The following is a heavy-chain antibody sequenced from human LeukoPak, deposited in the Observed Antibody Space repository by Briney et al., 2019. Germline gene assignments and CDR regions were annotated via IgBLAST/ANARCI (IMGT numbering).Heavy chain of an antibody. CDR1: GYTFTSYD. CDR2: MNPNSGNT. CDR3: ARGYGADYYGSGSYYY. Sequence: GASVKVSCKASGYTFTSYDINWVRQATGQGLEWMGWMNPNSGNTGYAQKFQGRVTMTRNTSISTAYMELSSLRSEDTAVYYCARGYGADYYGSGSYYYWGQGTLVTASS. V-gene: IGHV1-8*01. D-gene: IGHD3-10*01. J-gene: IGHJ4*02.